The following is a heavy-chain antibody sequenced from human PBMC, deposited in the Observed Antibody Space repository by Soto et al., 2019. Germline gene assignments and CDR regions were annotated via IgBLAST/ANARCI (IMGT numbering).Heavy chain of an antibody. CDR1: GGSISSYY. D-gene: IGHD6-19*01. CDR3: ARDRRYSSGWGPYYYYGMDV. V-gene: IGHV4-4*07. CDR2: IYTSGST. Sequence: SESLSLTCTVSGGSISSYYWSWIRQPAGKGLEWIGRIYTSGSTNYNPSLKSRVTMSVDTSKNQFSLKLSSVTAADTAVYYCARDRRYSSGWGPYYYYGMDVWGQGTTVTVS. J-gene: IGHJ6*02.